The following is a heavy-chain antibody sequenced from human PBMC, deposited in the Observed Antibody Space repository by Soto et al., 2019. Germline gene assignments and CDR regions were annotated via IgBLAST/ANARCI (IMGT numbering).Heavy chain of an antibody. Sequence: SVKVSCKASGGTFSSYAISWVRQAPGQGLEWMGGIIPIFGTANYAQKFQGRVTITADESTSTAYMELSSLRSEDTAVYYCASNERVEYDYVWGSYRYNWFDPWGQGTLVTVSS. CDR2: IIPIFGTA. V-gene: IGHV1-69*13. CDR1: GGTFSSYA. J-gene: IGHJ5*02. CDR3: ASNERVEYDYVWGSYRYNWFDP. D-gene: IGHD3-16*02.